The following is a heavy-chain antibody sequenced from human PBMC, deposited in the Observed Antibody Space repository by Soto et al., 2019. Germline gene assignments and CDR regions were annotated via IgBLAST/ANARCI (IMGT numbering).Heavy chain of an antibody. CDR3: AKEDRITMVRGVYFDY. CDR1: GFTFSSYG. V-gene: IGHV3-30*18. J-gene: IGHJ4*02. Sequence: QVQLVESGGGVVQPGRSLRLSCAASGFTFSSYGMHWVRQAPGKGLEWVAVISYDGSNKYYADSVKGRFTISRDNSKNTLYLQMNSLRAEDTAVYYCAKEDRITMVRGVYFDYWGQGTLVTVSS. CDR2: ISYDGSNK. D-gene: IGHD3-10*01.